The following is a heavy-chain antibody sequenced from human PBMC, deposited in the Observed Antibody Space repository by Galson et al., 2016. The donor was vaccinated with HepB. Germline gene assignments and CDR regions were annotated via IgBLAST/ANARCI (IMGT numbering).Heavy chain of an antibody. Sequence: SLRLSCAASGFTFSRHWMHWARQAPGKGLVWVSRIESDGSHTAYADSVQGRFTISRDNAKNTLYLQMNSLRAEDTAVYYCGRDNDGYSFEFWGQGTLVTVSS. J-gene: IGHJ4*02. CDR3: GRDNDGYSFEF. V-gene: IGHV3-74*01. CDR1: GFTFSRHW. CDR2: IESDGSHT. D-gene: IGHD5-18*01.